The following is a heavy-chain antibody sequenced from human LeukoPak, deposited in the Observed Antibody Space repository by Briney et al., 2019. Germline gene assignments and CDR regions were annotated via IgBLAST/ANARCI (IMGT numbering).Heavy chain of an antibody. CDR2: IYDSTI. J-gene: IGHJ4*02. D-gene: IGHD3-16*01. CDR1: GFTVSSNY. CDR3: AGGGKRTFDS. Sequence: GGSLRLSCAASGFTVSSNYMSWIRQTPGKGLEWVSYIYDSTISYADSVKGRFTISRDNAKSSLYLQMNSLRAEDTAVYYCAGGGKRTFDSWGQGTLVTVAS. V-gene: IGHV3-11*04.